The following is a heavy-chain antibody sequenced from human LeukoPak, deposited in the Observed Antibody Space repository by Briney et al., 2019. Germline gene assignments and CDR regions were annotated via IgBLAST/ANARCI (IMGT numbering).Heavy chain of an antibody. CDR3: ARGVGCSGGSCSDY. V-gene: IGHV1-8*01. Sequence: APVKVSCKASGYTFTSYDINWVRQATGQGLEWMGWMNPNSGNTGYAQKFQGRVTMTRNTSISTAYMELSSLRSEDTAVYYCARGVGCSGGSCSDYWGQGTLVTVSS. CDR2: MNPNSGNT. J-gene: IGHJ4*02. CDR1: GYTFTSYD. D-gene: IGHD2-15*01.